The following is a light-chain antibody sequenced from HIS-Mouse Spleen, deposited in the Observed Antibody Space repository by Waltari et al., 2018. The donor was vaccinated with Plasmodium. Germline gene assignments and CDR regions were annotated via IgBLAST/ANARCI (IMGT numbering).Light chain of an antibody. CDR1: AVPTKY. CDR3: YSTDSSGNHRV. V-gene: IGLV3-10*01. CDR2: EDS. J-gene: IGLJ3*02. Sequence: SYELTQPPSVSVSPGQTARNTCPGDAVPTKYAYWYQQKSGQAHVLVIYEDSKRPSGIPERFSGSSSGTMATLTISGAQVEDEADYYCYSTDSSGNHRVFGGGTKLTVL.